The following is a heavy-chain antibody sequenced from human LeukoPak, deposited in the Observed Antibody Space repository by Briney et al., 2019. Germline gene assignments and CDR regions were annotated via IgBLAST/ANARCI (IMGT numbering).Heavy chain of an antibody. D-gene: IGHD3-3*01. CDR3: ARDFGSRYFDL. J-gene: IGHJ2*01. V-gene: IGHV3-30-3*01. Sequence: PGGSLRLSCAASGFTFSRYAMHWVRQAPGKGLEWVAVISYDENNENYADSVKGRFTISRDNSKNTLYLQMNSLRAEDTAVYYCARDFGSRYFDLWGRGTLVTVSS. CDR2: ISYDENNE. CDR1: GFTFSRYA.